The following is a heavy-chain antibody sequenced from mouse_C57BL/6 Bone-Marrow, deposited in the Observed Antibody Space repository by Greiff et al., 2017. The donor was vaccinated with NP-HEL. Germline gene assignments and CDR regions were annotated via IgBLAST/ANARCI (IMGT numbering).Heavy chain of an antibody. CDR2: ISSGSSTI. CDR3: ARKLGRFYWYFDV. V-gene: IGHV5-17*01. Sequence: EVKLVESGGGLVKPGGSLKLSCAASGFTFSDYGMHWVRQAPEKGLEWVAYISSGSSTIYYADTVKGRFTISRDNAKNTLFLQMTSLRSEDTAMYYCARKLGRFYWYFDVWGTGTTVTVSS. D-gene: IGHD4-1*01. CDR1: GFTFSDYG. J-gene: IGHJ1*03.